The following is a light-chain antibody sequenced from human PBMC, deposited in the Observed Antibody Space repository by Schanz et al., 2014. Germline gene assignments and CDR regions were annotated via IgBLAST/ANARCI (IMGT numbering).Light chain of an antibody. J-gene: IGKJ1*01. CDR2: GVS. Sequence: EIVMTQSPATLSVSPGERVTLSCRASQSVSSNLAWYQQKPGQAPRLLMYGVSNRATGIPARFSGSGSGTDFTLTIGRLEPEDFAVYYCQQYGRSLWTFGQGTKVEIK. CDR1: QSVSSN. V-gene: IGKV3-15*01. CDR3: QQYGRSLWT.